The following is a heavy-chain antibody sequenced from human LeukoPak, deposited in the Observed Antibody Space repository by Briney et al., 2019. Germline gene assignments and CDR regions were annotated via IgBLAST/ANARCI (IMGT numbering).Heavy chain of an antibody. CDR1: GGSISSGSYY. Sequence: TPSETLSLTCTVSGGSISSGSYYWSWIRQPAGKGLEWIGRIYTSGSTNYNPSLKSRVTISVDTSKNQFSLKLSSVTAADTAVYYCVILRAIAAASFGFDPWGQGTLVTVSS. J-gene: IGHJ5*02. CDR2: IYTSGST. V-gene: IGHV4-61*02. D-gene: IGHD6-13*01. CDR3: VILRAIAAASFGFDP.